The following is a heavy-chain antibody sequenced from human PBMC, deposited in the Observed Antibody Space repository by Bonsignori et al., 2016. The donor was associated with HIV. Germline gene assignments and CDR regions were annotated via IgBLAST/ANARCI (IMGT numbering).Heavy chain of an antibody. Sequence: SETLSLTCAVYGGSFSGYYWSWIRQPPGKGLEWIGEINHSGSTNYNPSLKSRVTISVDTSKNQFSLKLSSVTAADTAVYYCARGVQGTAWYFDLWGRGTLVTVSS. CDR1: GGSFSGYY. CDR2: INHSGST. D-gene: IGHD1-1*01. CDR3: ARGVQGTAWYFDL. V-gene: IGHV4-34*01. J-gene: IGHJ2*01.